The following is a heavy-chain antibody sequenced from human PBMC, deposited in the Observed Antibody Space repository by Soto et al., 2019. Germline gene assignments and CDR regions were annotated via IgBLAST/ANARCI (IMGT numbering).Heavy chain of an antibody. Sequence: DVQLLESGGDLVQPGESLRLSCAASGFIFSDFAMSWVRQTPGKGLEWVSAVSVHGGSTHYSDAVKGRFTISRDNSRDTLLLQMNSLRAEDTAVYYCARRPAGDSHWYFDLWGRGTLVTVSS. V-gene: IGHV3-23*01. CDR2: VSVHGGST. CDR1: GFIFSDFA. D-gene: IGHD2-21*01. J-gene: IGHJ2*01. CDR3: ARRPAGDSHWYFDL.